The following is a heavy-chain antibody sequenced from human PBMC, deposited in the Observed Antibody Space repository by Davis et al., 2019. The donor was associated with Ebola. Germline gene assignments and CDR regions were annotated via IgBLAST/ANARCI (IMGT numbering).Heavy chain of an antibody. CDR1: GFTFSSYA. V-gene: IGHV3-23*01. J-gene: IGHJ4*02. CDR2: ISGSGGST. CDR3: VKERRRYFDY. Sequence: GESLKISCAASGFTFSSYAMSWVRQAPGKGLEWVSAISGSGGSTYYADSVKGRFTISRDNSKNTLYLQMNSLRAEDTAVYYCVKERRRYFDYWGQGTLVTVSS. D-gene: IGHD1-1*01.